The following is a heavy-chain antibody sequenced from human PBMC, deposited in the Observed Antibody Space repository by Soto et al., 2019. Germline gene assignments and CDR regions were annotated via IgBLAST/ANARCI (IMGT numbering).Heavy chain of an antibody. J-gene: IGHJ4*02. D-gene: IGHD2-2*01. Sequence: EVQLVESGGALVQPGGSLRLSCAASGFTVSISYMSWVRQVPGKGLEWVSIIYSGGHTYYAASVKGRFTISRDNSKNTLYLQMSSLRAEETAVYYCAKRKYCSSTTCFDYWGQGTLVTVSS. CDR3: AKRKYCSSTTCFDY. CDR1: GFTVSISY. V-gene: IGHV3-66*01. CDR2: IYSGGHT.